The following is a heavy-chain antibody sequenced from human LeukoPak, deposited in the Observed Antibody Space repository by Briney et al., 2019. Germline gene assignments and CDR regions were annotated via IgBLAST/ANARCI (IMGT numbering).Heavy chain of an antibody. D-gene: IGHD1-7*01. V-gene: IGHV1-2*02. Sequence: PRASVKVSCKASGYTFTGYYMHWVRQAPGQGLEWMGWINPNSGGTNYAQKFQGRVTMTRDTSISTAYMELRSLRSDDTAVYYCARENWNYVSAWFDPWGQGTLVTVSS. CDR2: INPNSGGT. CDR3: ARENWNYVSAWFDP. J-gene: IGHJ5*02. CDR1: GYTFTGYY.